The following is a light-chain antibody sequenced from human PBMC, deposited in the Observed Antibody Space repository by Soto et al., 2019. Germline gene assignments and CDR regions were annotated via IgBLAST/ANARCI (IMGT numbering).Light chain of an antibody. CDR3: QPYQTYSRT. CDR2: DVS. Sequence: DIQMTQSPSTVSASVGDRITITCRASQSINTWLAWYRQRPGEAPQLLIYDVSTLAMGVPARFSGSGSGTDFTLSISRLQADDFATFYCQPYQTYSRTFGQGTKVEV. J-gene: IGKJ1*01. V-gene: IGKV1-5*01. CDR1: QSINTW.